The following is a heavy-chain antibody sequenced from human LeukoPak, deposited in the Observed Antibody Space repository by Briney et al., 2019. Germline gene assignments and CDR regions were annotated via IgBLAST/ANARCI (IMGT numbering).Heavy chain of an antibody. CDR1: GFTISSYA. Sequence: GETLSLTCAASGFTISSYAMRWVRQPPGKGLEWWAVISYDGSNKYYAASVKGRVTISVDTSKNTLYLEMDSLRAEDSAVCYRARDWDYGWGSHPLCWFDLWGQGTLVTVSS. CDR2: ISYDGSNK. V-gene: IGHV3-30*04. J-gene: IGHJ5*02. D-gene: IGHD3-10*01. CDR3: ARDWDYGWGSHPLCWFDL.